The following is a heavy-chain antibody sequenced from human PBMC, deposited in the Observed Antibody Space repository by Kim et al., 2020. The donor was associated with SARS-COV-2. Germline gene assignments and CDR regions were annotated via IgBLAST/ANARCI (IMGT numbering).Heavy chain of an antibody. V-gene: IGHV3-11*01. J-gene: IGHJ4*02. CDR3: AREHRGSVQQGLDY. CDR2: ISSSGNTI. Sequence: GGSLRLSCTASGFTFSDYYMSWIRQAPGKGLEWVSYISSSGNTIYYADAMKGRSTISRDNDKNSLYLQMNSLRAEDTAVYYCAREHRGSVQQGLDYWGQGTLVTVSS. D-gene: IGHD6-13*01. CDR1: GFTFSDYY.